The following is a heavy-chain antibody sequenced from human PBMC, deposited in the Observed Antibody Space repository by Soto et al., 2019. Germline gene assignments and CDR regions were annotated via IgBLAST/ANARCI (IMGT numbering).Heavy chain of an antibody. CDR3: ARSFGVAGAGPFDY. Sequence: QVQLQESGPGLVKPSQTLSLTCTVSGGSISSGGYYWSWIRQHPGKGLGWIGYIYYSGGTYYNPSLQGRITISVDTSKSEFSLKLSSVSAADTAVYCCARSFGVAGAGPFDYWGQGTLVTVSS. D-gene: IGHD6-13*01. CDR1: GGSISSGGYY. V-gene: IGHV4-31*03. CDR2: IYYSGGT. J-gene: IGHJ4*02.